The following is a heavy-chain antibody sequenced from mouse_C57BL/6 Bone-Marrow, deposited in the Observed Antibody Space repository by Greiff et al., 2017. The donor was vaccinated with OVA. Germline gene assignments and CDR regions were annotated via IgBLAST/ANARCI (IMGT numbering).Heavy chain of an antibody. V-gene: IGHV5-17*01. D-gene: IGHD1-1*01. Sequence: EVQVVESGGGLVKPGGSLKLSCAASGFTFSDYGMHWVRQAPEKGLEWVAYISSGSSTIYYADTVKGRFTISRDNAKNTLFLQMTSLRSEDTAMYYWAMTTVVSYWYFDVWGTGTTVTVSS. CDR2: ISSGSSTI. CDR1: GFTFSDYG. J-gene: IGHJ1*03. CDR3: AMTTVVSYWYFDV.